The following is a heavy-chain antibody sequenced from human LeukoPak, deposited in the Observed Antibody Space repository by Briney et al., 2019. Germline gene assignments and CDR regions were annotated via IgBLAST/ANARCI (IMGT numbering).Heavy chain of an antibody. J-gene: IGHJ6*03. CDR2: ISNAGSTI. CDR3: ARGDDYSNYAGLDFYYYMGV. CDR1: GVSSFSTYE. V-gene: IGHV3-48*03. Sequence: GGSLRLSCAASGVSSFSTYEMMWVRQAPGKGLDWVSYISNAGSTISYADSVKGRFTMTRDVAQSSVFLQMDGLRADDTAVYHCARGDDYSNYAGLDFYYYMGVWGKGATVTVSS. D-gene: IGHD4-11*01.